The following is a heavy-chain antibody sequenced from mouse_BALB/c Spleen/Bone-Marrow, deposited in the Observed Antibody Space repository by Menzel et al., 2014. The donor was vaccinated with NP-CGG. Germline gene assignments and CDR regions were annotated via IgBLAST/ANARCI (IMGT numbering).Heavy chain of an antibody. CDR3: ARWGITTGFAY. V-gene: IGHV14-3*02. CDR2: IDPANGNT. D-gene: IGHD2-4*01. J-gene: IGHJ3*01. CDR1: GFNIQDTY. Sequence: EVQLQQSGAELVKPGASVKLSCTASGFNIQDTYMHWVKQRPEQGLEWIGRIDPANGNTKYDPKFQGKATITADTSSNTAYLQLSSLTSEDTAVYHCARWGITTGFAYWGQGTLVTVSA.